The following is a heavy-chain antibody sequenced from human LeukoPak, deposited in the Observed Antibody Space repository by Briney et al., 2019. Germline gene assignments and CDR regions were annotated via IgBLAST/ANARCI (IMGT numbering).Heavy chain of an antibody. Sequence: GASVKVSCKASGYTFTSYGISWVRQAPGQGLEWVAWISAYNSNKNSAEKFQGRVTMTIDTSTSTAYMELRSLKSDDTAVYYCARGWMAYCGGDCYFDYWGQGTLVTVSS. D-gene: IGHD2-21*02. CDR2: ISAYNSNK. CDR3: ARGWMAYCGGDCYFDY. CDR1: GYTFTSYG. V-gene: IGHV1-18*01. J-gene: IGHJ4*02.